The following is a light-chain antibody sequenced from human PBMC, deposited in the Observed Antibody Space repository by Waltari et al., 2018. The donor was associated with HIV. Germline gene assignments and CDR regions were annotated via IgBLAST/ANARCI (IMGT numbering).Light chain of an antibody. CDR1: SSDVGGYAY. CDR2: DVT. J-gene: IGLJ2*01. V-gene: IGLV2-14*01. Sequence: QSALTQPASVSGSPGQSITISCPGTSSDVGGYAYVSWYQQHPGKAPKLIIYDVTNRPSGVSNRFSGSKSGNTASLTISGLQAEDEADYYRSSYTTSSTVVFGGGTKLTVL. CDR3: SSYTTSSTVV.